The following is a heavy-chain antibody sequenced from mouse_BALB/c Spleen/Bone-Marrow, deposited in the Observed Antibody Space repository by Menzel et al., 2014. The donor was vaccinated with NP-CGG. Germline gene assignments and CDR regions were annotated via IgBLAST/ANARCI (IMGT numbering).Heavy chain of an antibody. CDR1: GFNIRDTY. CDR3: ARGDRQLGLPF. D-gene: IGHD3-2*01. CDR2: IDPAKDNT. V-gene: IGHV14-3*02. J-gene: IGHJ3*01. Sequence: DVKLVESGAELVKPGASVKLSCTSSGFNIRDTYIHWVKQRPEQGLEWIGKIDPAKDNTEYDPKFQGKATITADTPSNTAYLQLSSLTSEDTAVYYCARGDRQLGLPFWGQGTLVTVST.